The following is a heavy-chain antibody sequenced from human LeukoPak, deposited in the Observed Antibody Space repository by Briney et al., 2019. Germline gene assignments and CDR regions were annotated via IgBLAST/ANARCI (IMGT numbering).Heavy chain of an antibody. Sequence: ASVKVSCKASGYTFTGYYMHWVRQAPGQGREWMGWINPNSGGTNYAQKFQGRVTMTRDTSISTAYMELSRLRSDDTAVYYCARDGSASDYGDYVMGYWGQGTLVTVSS. J-gene: IGHJ4*02. CDR3: ARDGSASDYGDYVMGY. V-gene: IGHV1-2*02. CDR1: GYTFTGYY. D-gene: IGHD4-17*01. CDR2: INPNSGGT.